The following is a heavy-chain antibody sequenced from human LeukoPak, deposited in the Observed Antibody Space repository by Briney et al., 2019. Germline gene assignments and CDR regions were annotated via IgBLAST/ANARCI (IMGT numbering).Heavy chain of an antibody. CDR3: ARDPSVATITDAFDI. CDR1: GGSISSGGYY. CDR2: IYYSGST. V-gene: IGHV4-31*03. D-gene: IGHD5-12*01. Sequence: SETLSLTCTVSGGSISSGGYYWSWIRQHPGKGLEWIGYIYYSGSTYYNPSLKSRVTISVDTSKNQFSLKLSSVTAADTAVYYCARDPSVATITDAFDIWGQGTMVTVSS. J-gene: IGHJ3*02.